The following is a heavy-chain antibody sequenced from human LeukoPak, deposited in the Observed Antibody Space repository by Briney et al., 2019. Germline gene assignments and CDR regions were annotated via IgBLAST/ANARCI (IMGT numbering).Heavy chain of an antibody. D-gene: IGHD2-2*01. J-gene: IGHJ4*02. V-gene: IGHV1-2*02. CDR2: IHPNSGGT. CDR1: GYTFTDYY. CDR3: GRKSASRKTSEFDY. Sequence: ASVKVSCKASGYTFTDYYMNWVRQAPGQGLEWMGWIHPNSGGTNYAQKFQGRVTMTRDTSISTAYMELSRLTFDDTAVYYCGRKSASRKTSEFDYWDQGTLVTVSS.